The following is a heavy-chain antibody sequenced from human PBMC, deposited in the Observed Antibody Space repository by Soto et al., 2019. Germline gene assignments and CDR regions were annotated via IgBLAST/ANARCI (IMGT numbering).Heavy chain of an antibody. CDR1: GYSFIIYC. CDR3: ARLGGWGHCSNTRCYTFDY. Sequence: GESLKISCNGSGYSFIIYCIGWVLQMPGKGLEWMGIIYPGDSDTRYSPSFQGQVTISADKSISTAYLQWSSLKASDTAMYYCARLGGWGHCSNTRCYTFDYWGQGTPVTVSS. D-gene: IGHD2-2*02. CDR2: IYPGDSDT. V-gene: IGHV5-51*01. J-gene: IGHJ4*02.